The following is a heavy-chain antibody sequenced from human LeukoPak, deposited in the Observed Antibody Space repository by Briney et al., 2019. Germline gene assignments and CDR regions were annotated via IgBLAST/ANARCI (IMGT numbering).Heavy chain of an antibody. CDR3: ARLPYSGSYLAPFDC. Sequence: GESLKISCKGSGYSFTSYWIGWVRQMPGKGLEWMGIIYPGDSGTRYSPSFQGQVTISADKSISTAYLQWSSLKASDTAMYYCARLPYSGSYLAPFDCWGQGTLVTVSS. V-gene: IGHV5-51*01. CDR2: IYPGDSGT. D-gene: IGHD1-26*01. CDR1: GYSFTSYW. J-gene: IGHJ4*02.